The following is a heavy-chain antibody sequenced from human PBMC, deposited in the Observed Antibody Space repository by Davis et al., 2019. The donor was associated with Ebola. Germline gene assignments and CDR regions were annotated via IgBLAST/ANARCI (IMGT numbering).Heavy chain of an antibody. V-gene: IGHV1-46*01. Sequence: AASVKVSCKASGYTFTGYYMHWVRQAPGQGLEWMGIINPSGGSTSYAQKFQGRVTMTRDTSTSTVYMELRSLRSDDTAVYYCARPMAGLLSFDYWGQGTLVTVSS. CDR1: GYTFTGYY. CDR2: INPSGGST. D-gene: IGHD2/OR15-2a*01. J-gene: IGHJ4*02. CDR3: ARPMAGLLSFDY.